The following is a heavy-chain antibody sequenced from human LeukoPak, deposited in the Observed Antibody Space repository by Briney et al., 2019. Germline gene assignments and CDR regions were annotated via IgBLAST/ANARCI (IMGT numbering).Heavy chain of an antibody. J-gene: IGHJ4*02. V-gene: IGHV3-23*01. CDR1: GFTFGSHA. CDR3: AKAPGPFQWLVDY. D-gene: IGHD6-19*01. Sequence: GGSLRLSCEASGFTFGSHAMYWVRQAPGKGLEWVAGIFGSGGSPHYADPVKGRFTISRDNSKNTLHLQMNSLRAEDTAVYYCAKAPGPFQWLVDYWGQGTLVTVSS. CDR2: IFGSGGSP.